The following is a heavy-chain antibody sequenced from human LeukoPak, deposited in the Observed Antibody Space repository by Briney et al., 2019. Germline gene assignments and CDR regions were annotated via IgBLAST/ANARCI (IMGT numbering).Heavy chain of an antibody. CDR1: GGSFSGYY. Sequence: PSETLSPTCAVYGGSFSGYYWSWIRQPPGKGLEWIGEINHSGSTNYNPSLKSRVTISVDTSKNQFSLKLSSVTAADTAVYYCARGRAYSSSWYEAWFDPWGQGTLVTVSS. CDR3: ARGRAYSSSWYEAWFDP. J-gene: IGHJ5*02. D-gene: IGHD6-13*01. V-gene: IGHV4-34*01. CDR2: INHSGST.